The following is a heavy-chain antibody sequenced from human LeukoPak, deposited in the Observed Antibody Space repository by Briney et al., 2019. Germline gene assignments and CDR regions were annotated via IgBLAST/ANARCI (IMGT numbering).Heavy chain of an antibody. V-gene: IGHV3-7*01. Sequence: GGSLRLSCEGSGFTFSSYWMSWVRLGPGKGLEWMASIPPDGSEGRYVDSVRGRFTISRDNARSSVFLQMNSLGVEDTAFYYCARLLGGVTTFDYWGQGALVTVSS. CDR2: IPPDGSEG. CDR3: ARLLGGVTTFDY. D-gene: IGHD2-21*02. J-gene: IGHJ4*02. CDR1: GFTFSSYW.